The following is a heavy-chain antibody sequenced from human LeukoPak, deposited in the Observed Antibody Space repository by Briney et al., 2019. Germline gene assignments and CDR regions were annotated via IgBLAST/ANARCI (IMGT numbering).Heavy chain of an antibody. V-gene: IGHV4-34*01. Sequence: SETLSLTCTVSGGSISSYYWSWIRQPPGEGLEWIGEINHSGSTNYNPSLKSRVTISVDTSKNQFSLKLSSVTAADTAVYYCARGDPHFDYWGQGTLVTVSS. CDR2: INHSGST. CDR1: GGSISSYY. CDR3: ARGDPHFDY. J-gene: IGHJ4*02.